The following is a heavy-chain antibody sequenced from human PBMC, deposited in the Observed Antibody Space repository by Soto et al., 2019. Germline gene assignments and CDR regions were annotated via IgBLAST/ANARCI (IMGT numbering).Heavy chain of an antibody. Sequence: GGSLRLSCAASGFTFSGYWMHWVRQAPGKGLVWVSHISYDGTETTYADSVKGRFTISRDNSKNTLYLQMNSLRAEDTAVYYCARSSVTIFGVKYYYYYGMDVWGQGTTVTVSS. J-gene: IGHJ6*02. D-gene: IGHD3-3*01. CDR3: ARSSVTIFGVKYYYYYGMDV. CDR2: ISYDGTET. V-gene: IGHV3-74*03. CDR1: GFTFSGYW.